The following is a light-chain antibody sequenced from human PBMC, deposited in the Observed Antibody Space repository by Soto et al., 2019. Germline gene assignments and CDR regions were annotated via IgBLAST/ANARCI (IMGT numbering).Light chain of an antibody. CDR3: QSYESGVSGSI. Sequence: QSVLTQPPSVSGAPGQRLTISCSGSTSNIGAGFDVHWYQQFPGAAPTLLIYSDTSRPSGVPSRLSASKSGTSASLTITRLRTEDAADYYCQSYESGVSGSIFGGGKQLTVL. J-gene: IGLJ7*01. V-gene: IGLV1-40*01. CDR1: TSNIGAGFD. CDR2: SDT.